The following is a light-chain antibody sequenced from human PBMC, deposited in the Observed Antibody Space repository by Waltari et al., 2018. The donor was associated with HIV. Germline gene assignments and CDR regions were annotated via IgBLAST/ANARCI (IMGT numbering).Light chain of an antibody. CDR1: RSNIGSNT. CDR3: TAWDDGLSDPV. CDR2: SNN. V-gene: IGLV1-44*01. Sequence: QSVLTQPPSASGTPGQRVTISCSGSRSNIGSNTVNWYQQLPGTAPKLLIYSNNQRPSGVPDRFSGSQSGTSASLAISGLQSEDEADYYCTAWDDGLSDPVFGGGTKLTVL. J-gene: IGLJ3*02.